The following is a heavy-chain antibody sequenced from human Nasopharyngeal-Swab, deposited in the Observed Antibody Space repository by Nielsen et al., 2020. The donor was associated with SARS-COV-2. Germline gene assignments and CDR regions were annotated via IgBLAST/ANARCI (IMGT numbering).Heavy chain of an antibody. D-gene: IGHD3-3*01. Sequence: GESLKISCAASVFTFSSYEMNWVRQAPGKGLEWVSYISSSGSTIYYADSVKGRFTISRDNAKNSLYLQMNSLRAEDTAVYYCAREKSRITIFGVSRSYFDYWGQGTLVTVSS. CDR2: ISSSGSTI. J-gene: IGHJ4*02. CDR1: VFTFSSYE. CDR3: AREKSRITIFGVSRSYFDY. V-gene: IGHV3-48*03.